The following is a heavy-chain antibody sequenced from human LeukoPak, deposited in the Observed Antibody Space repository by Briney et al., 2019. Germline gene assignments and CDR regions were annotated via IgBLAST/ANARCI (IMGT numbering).Heavy chain of an antibody. V-gene: IGHV4-34*01. D-gene: IGHD3-22*01. Sequence: SETLSLTCAVYGGSFSGYYWSWIRQPPGKGLEWIGVINHSGSTNYNPSLKSRVTISVDTSKNQFSLKLSSVTAADTAVYYCARAMRYYYDSSGLYYWGQGTLVTVSS. CDR1: GGSFSGYY. CDR3: ARAMRYYYDSSGLYY. CDR2: INHSGST. J-gene: IGHJ4*02.